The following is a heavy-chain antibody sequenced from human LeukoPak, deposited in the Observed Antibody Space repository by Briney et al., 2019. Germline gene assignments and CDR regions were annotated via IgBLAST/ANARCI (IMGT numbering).Heavy chain of an antibody. D-gene: IGHD3-10*01. J-gene: IGHJ3*02. CDR3: ASLGGLLGITMVRGVIFNDAFDI. CDR1: GYTFTSYY. CDR2: INPSGGST. V-gene: IGHV1-46*01. Sequence: ASVKVSCKASGYTFTSYYMHWVRQAPGQGLEWMGIINPSGGSTSYAQKFQGRVTMTRDTSISTAYMELSRLRSDDTAVYYCASLGGLLGITMVRGVIFNDAFDIWGQGTMVTVSS.